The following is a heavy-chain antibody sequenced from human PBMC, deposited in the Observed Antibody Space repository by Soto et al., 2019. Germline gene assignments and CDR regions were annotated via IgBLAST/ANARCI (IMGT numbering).Heavy chain of an antibody. V-gene: IGHV5-51*01. D-gene: IGHD4-17*01. J-gene: IGHJ4*02. CDR1: GYSFTSYW. Sequence: EVQLVQSGAEVKKPGESLKISCKGSGYSFTSYWIGWVRQMPGQGLEWMGIIYPGDSDTRYSPSFQGQVTISADKSISTAYLQWSSLKASDTAMYYCARPRAVYGDYYYFDYWGQGTLVTVSS. CDR2: IYPGDSDT. CDR3: ARPRAVYGDYYYFDY.